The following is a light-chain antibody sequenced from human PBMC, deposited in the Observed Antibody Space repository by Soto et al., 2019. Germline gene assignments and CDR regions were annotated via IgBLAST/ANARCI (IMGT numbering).Light chain of an antibody. CDR2: GIS. CDR3: QQCGSSPNT. Sequence: EMVMTQSPAILSVSPGESATLSCRASQSVNSNYLAWYQQHPGQPPRLLIYGISTRATGIPARFSGSGSGTDFTLTISRLEPEDFAVYYCQQCGSSPNTFGQGTRLEI. J-gene: IGKJ5*01. V-gene: IGKV3-20*01. CDR1: QSVNSNY.